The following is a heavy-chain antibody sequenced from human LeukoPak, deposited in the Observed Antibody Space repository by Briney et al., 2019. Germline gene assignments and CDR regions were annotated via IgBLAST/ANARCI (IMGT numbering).Heavy chain of an antibody. CDR3: ARAYNLAPSYYGSGSYLVAGYYYYYMDV. CDR2: INPNSGGT. Sequence: ASVKVSCKASGYTFTGYYMHWVRQAPGQGLEWMGWINPNSGGTNYAQKFQGRVTMTRDTSISTAYMELSRLRSDDTAVYYCARAYNLAPSYYGSGSYLVAGYYYYYMDVWGKGTTVTISS. J-gene: IGHJ6*03. CDR1: GYTFTGYY. V-gene: IGHV1-2*02. D-gene: IGHD3-10*01.